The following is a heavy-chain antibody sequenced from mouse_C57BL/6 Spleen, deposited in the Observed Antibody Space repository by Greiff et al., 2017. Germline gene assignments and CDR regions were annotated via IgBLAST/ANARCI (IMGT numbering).Heavy chain of an antibody. CDR2: INPGSGGT. D-gene: IGHD2-1*01. Sequence: VQLQQSGAELVRPGTSVKVSCKASGYAFTNYLIEWVKQRPGQGLEWIGVINPGSGGTNYNEKFKGKATLTADKSSSTAYMQLSSLTSEDSAVYFCARVNGNYGWFAYWGQGTLVTVSA. CDR1: GYAFTNYL. CDR3: ARVNGNYGWFAY. V-gene: IGHV1-54*01. J-gene: IGHJ3*01.